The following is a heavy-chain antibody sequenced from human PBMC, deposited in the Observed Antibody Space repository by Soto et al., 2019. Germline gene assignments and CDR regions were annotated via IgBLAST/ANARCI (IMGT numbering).Heavy chain of an antibody. Sequence: GGSLSLSCIGSGFIFSNYGMHWVRQAPGKGLEWVAFISYDGSDILYADSVKGRFTISRDNSKSTLFLHMNRPTAEDTAIYFCAIVRVADSALDHWGQGTLVTVSS. V-gene: IGHV3-30*02. CDR3: AIVRVADSALDH. D-gene: IGHD3-10*02. J-gene: IGHJ4*02. CDR2: ISYDGSDI. CDR1: GFIFSNYG.